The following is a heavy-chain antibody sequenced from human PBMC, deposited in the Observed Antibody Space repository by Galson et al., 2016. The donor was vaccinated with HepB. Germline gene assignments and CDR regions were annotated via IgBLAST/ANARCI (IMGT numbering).Heavy chain of an antibody. D-gene: IGHD5-12*01. CDR1: GYGSSSYW. CDR3: ARLYGYSGYDSIDY. J-gene: IGHJ4*02. V-gene: IGHV5-51*01. Sequence: SGAEVKKPGESLKISCQGSGYGSSSYWIGWVRQMPGKGLEWMGIIYPFESETRYSPSFQGQVTISADKSISTAYLQWSSLKASDSAMYYCARLYGYSGYDSIDYWGQGTLVTVSS. CDR2: IYPFESET.